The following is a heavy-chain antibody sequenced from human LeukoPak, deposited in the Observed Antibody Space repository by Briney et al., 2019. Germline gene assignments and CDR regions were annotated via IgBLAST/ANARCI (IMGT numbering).Heavy chain of an antibody. CDR3: ASTGSTWYFWFDP. D-gene: IGHD6-13*01. Sequence: SETLSLTCTVSVDSSSAYYWSWIRQPPGKGLEWIGYIYTSGSTNYNPSLKSRVTISVDTSTKHFSLKLSSVTAADTAVYYSASTGSTWYFWFDPWGQGTLVTVSS. CDR1: VDSSSAYY. V-gene: IGHV4-4*09. J-gene: IGHJ5*02. CDR2: IYTSGST.